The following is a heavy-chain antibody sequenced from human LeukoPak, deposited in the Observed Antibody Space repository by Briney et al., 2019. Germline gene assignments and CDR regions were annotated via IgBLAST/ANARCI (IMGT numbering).Heavy chain of an antibody. V-gene: IGHV4-39*01. D-gene: IGHD3-22*01. J-gene: IGHJ6*02. CDR2: IYYSGST. CDR3: ARQYYYDSSGTYYYYGMDV. CDR1: ARSISSSSYY. Sequence: SPSPSPTRTVSARSISSSSYYWGWIRQPPWKGLEWIGSIYYSGSTYYTPSLKSRVTISVDTSKNQFSLKLSSVTAADTAVYYCARQYYYDSSGTYYYYGMDVWGQGTTVTVSS.